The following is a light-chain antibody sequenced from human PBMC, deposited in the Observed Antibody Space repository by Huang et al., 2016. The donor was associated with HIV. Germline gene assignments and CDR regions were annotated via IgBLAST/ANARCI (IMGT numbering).Light chain of an antibody. V-gene: IGKV3-11*01. CDR2: DAS. J-gene: IGKJ4*01. CDR3: QQRSNWLT. Sequence: IVLTQSPATLSIYPGERVTVSCSASQSVGDHVAWYQHRPGQAPRLLIYDASQRATGISDRFSGSGSGTEFTLTISSLEPEDDAVYYCQQRSNWLTFGGGTKVELK. CDR1: QSVGDH.